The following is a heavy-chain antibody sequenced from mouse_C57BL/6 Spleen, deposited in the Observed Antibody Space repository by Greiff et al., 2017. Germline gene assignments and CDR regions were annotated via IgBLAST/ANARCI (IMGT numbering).Heavy chain of an antibody. D-gene: IGHD2-5*01. V-gene: IGHV2-4*01. CDR3: AKKDYSNPHYYAMDY. CDR1: GFSLTSYG. J-gene: IGHJ4*01. CDR2: IWSGGST. Sequence: VQLQQSGPGLVQPSQSLSITCTVSGFSLTSYGVHWVRQPPGKGLEWLGVIWSGGSTDYTAAFISRLSISKDNSKSQVFFKMNSLQADDTAIYYRAKKDYSNPHYYAMDYWGQGTSGTVAS.